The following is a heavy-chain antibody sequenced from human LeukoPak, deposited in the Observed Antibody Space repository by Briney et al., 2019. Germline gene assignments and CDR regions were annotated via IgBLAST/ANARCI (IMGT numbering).Heavy chain of an antibody. CDR2: IYYSGST. CDR3: ARQYDYGDRYFDY. CDR1: GGSISDSTYC. J-gene: IGHJ4*02. Sequence: PSETLSLTCTVSGGSISDSTYCWGWIRQPPGKGLEWIASIYYSGSTYYNPSLESRVTMSVDTSKNQFSLKLSSVTAADTAVYYCARQYDYGDRYFDYWGQGTLVTVSS. V-gene: IGHV4-39*01. D-gene: IGHD4-17*01.